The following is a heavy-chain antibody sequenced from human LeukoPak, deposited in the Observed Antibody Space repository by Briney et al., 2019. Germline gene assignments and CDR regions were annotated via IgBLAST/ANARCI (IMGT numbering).Heavy chain of an antibody. D-gene: IGHD6-13*01. CDR1: GFTFSSYG. CDR2: IWYDGSNK. Sequence: PGGSLRLPCAASGFTFSSYGMHWVRQAPGKGLEWVAVIWYDGSNKYYADSVKGRFTISRDNSKNTLYLQMNSLRAEDTAVYYCARDAVYSSSWQYYWGQGTLVTVSS. CDR3: ARDAVYSSSWQYY. V-gene: IGHV3-33*01. J-gene: IGHJ4*02.